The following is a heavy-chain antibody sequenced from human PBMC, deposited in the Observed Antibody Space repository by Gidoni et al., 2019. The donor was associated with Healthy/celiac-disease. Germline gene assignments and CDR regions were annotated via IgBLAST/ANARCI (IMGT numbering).Heavy chain of an antibody. V-gene: IGHV4-34*02. J-gene: IGHJ5*02. CDR3: ARENANAWFDP. D-gene: IGHD1-1*01. CDR2: INHSGST. CDR1: GGSFSGYY. Sequence: QVQLQQWGAGLLKPSETLSLTCAVYGGSFSGYYWSWIRQPPGKGLEWIGEINHSGSTNYNPSLKSRVTISVDTSKNQFSLKVSSVTAADTAVYYCARENANAWFDPWGQGTLVTVSS.